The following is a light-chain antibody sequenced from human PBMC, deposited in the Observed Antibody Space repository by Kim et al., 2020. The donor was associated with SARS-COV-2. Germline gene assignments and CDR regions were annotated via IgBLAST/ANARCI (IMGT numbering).Light chain of an antibody. CDR2: YKSDSDK. J-gene: IGLJ3*02. CDR1: SGINVGTYS. V-gene: IGLV5-45*02. Sequence: LTCTLRSGINVGTYSRFWYQQKPGSPPQYLLRYKSDSDKQQGSGVPSRFSGSKDASANAGILLISGLQSEDEADYYCMIWHSSAWVFGGGTQLTVL. CDR3: MIWHSSAWV.